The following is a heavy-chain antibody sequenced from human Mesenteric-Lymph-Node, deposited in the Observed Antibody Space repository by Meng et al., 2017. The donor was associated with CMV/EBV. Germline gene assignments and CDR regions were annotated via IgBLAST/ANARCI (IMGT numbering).Heavy chain of an antibody. CDR1: GFTFSSYS. CDR2: ISSSSSYI. D-gene: IGHD3-9*01. Sequence: GGSLRLSCAASGFTFSSYSMNWVRQAPGKGLEWVSSISSSSSYIYYADSVKGRFTISRDNAKNSLYLQMNSLRAEDTAVYYCARVRLRYFDWLLDNYFDYWGQGTLVTVSS. CDR3: ARVRLRYFDWLLDNYFDY. J-gene: IGHJ4*02. V-gene: IGHV3-21*01.